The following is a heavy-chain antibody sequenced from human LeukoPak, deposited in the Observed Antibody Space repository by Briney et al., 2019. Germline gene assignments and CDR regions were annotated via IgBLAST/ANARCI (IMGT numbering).Heavy chain of an antibody. CDR2: ISGSGGSS. D-gene: IGHD6-13*01. Sequence: GGSLRLSRAASGFTFSSYGMSWVRQAPGKGLEWVSAISGSGGSSYYADSVKGRFTISRDNSKNTLSLQMNNLRAEDTAAYFCAKIIDSAGISYWGQGTLVTVSS. CDR1: GFTFSSYG. CDR3: AKIIDSAGISY. V-gene: IGHV3-23*01. J-gene: IGHJ4*02.